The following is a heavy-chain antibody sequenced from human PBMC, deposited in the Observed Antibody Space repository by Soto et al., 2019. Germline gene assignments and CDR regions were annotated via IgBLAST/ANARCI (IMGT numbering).Heavy chain of an antibody. V-gene: IGHV4-61*01. J-gene: IGHJ4*01. D-gene: IGHD5-18*01. CDR1: GGPVSSGNYY. CDR2: ISYSGVT. Sequence: ETLSLTCTVSGGPVSSGNYYWSWIRQPPGKGLEWIGYISYSGVTNYNPSLKSRVTISIDTSKNQFSLKQHSVTAADTAVYYCARGGNSYGYYFDYWGQGTLVT. CDR3: ARGGNSYGYYFDY.